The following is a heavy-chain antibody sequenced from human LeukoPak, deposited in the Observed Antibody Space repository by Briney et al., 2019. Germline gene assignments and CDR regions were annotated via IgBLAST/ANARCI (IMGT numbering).Heavy chain of an antibody. D-gene: IGHD3-22*01. CDR3: ARGQYYYDSSGYRTNWFDP. V-gene: IGHV4-4*07. CDR2: IYTSGST. Sequence: SETLSLTCTVSGGSISSYYWSWIRQPAGKGLEWIGRIYTSGSTNYNPSLKSRVTISVDTSKNQFSLKLSSVTAADTAVYYCARGQYYYDSSGYRTNWFDPWGQGTLVTVSS. J-gene: IGHJ5*02. CDR1: GGSISSYY.